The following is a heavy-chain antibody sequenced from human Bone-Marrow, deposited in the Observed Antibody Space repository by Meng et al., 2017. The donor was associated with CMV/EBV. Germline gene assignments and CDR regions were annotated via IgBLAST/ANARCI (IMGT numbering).Heavy chain of an antibody. CDR1: GYTFTSYG. J-gene: IGHJ4*02. CDR2: ISAYKGNT. CDR3: ATLPHVLRFLEWLPSRGYYFDY. D-gene: IGHD3-3*01. V-gene: IGHV1-18*01. Sequence: ASVKVSCKASGYTFTSYGISWVRQAPGQGLEWMGWISAYKGNTNYAQKLQGRVTMTTDTSTSTAYMELRSLRSDDTAVYYCATLPHVLRFLEWLPSRGYYFDYWGQGTLVTVSS.